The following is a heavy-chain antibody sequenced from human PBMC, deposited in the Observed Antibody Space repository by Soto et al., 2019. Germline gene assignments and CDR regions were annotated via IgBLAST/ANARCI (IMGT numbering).Heavy chain of an antibody. CDR1: GFTVSSNY. CDR3: ARVYGSGSLDY. D-gene: IGHD3-10*01. V-gene: IGHV3-53*01. Sequence: EVQLVESGGGLIQPGGSLRLSCAASGFTVSSNYMSWVRQAPGKGLEWVSVIYSGGSTYYADSVKGRFTISRDNSKNTLYLQMNGVGAEDTAVDYGARVYGSGSLDYGGQGTLVTVAS. J-gene: IGHJ4*02. CDR2: IYSGGST.